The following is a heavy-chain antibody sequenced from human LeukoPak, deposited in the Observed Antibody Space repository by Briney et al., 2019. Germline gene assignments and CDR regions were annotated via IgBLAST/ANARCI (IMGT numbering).Heavy chain of an antibody. V-gene: IGHV4-59*11. Sequence: SETLSLTCTVSGGSISSHYWSWIRQPPGKGLEWIGYIYYSGSTNYNPSLKSRVTISVDTSKNQFSPKLSSVTAADTAVYYCASGSYCFDYWGQGTLVTVSS. CDR1: GGSISSHY. CDR2: IYYSGST. D-gene: IGHD1-26*01. CDR3: ASGSYCFDY. J-gene: IGHJ4*02.